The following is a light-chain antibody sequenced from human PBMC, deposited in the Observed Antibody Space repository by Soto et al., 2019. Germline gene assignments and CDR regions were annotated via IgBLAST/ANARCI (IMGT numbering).Light chain of an antibody. J-gene: IGLJ3*02. CDR3: RSYAGSYTWV. V-gene: IGLV2-11*01. Sequence: QSVLTQPRSVSGSPGQSVTISCTGTSSDVGGYNYVSWYQHHPGKAPKSMIYDVSKRPSGVPDRFSGSKSGNTASLTISGLQAEDEADYYCRSYAGSYTWVFGGGTKLTFL. CDR2: DVS. CDR1: SSDVGGYNY.